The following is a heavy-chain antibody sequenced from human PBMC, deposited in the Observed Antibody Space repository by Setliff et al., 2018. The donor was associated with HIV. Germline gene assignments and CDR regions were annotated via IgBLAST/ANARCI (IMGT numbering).Heavy chain of an antibody. D-gene: IGHD3-22*01. Sequence: ASVKVSCKASGYIFTSYGISWVRQAPGQGLEWMGWISAYNGNKNYAQKFQGRVPMTIDTSTSTAYMGLRSLRPDDTAVYFCARDPSSGIYYDSSGQYFQNWGQGTLVTVSS. V-gene: IGHV1-18*01. J-gene: IGHJ1*01. CDR3: ARDPSSGIYYDSSGQYFQN. CDR1: GYIFTSYG. CDR2: ISAYNGNK.